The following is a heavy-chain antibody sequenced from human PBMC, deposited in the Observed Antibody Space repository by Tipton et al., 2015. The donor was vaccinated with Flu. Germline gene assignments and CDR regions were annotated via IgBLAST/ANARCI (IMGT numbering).Heavy chain of an antibody. V-gene: IGHV3-30*02. CDR3: AKPIYDSSGYYLDY. Sequence: SLRLSYAASGFIFSSHDMEWVRQAPGKGLEWVAFIRYDGSNKYYADSVKGRFTISRDNSKNTLYLQMNSLRAEDTAVYYCAKPIYDSSGYYLDYWGQGTLVTVSS. CDR2: IRYDGSNK. D-gene: IGHD3-22*01. J-gene: IGHJ4*02. CDR1: GFIFSSHD.